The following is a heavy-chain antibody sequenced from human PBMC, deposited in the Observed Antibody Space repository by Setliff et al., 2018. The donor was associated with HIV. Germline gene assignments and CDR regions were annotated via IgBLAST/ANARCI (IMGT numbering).Heavy chain of an antibody. CDR2: ISSTGTTV. CDR3: ARDQLRIPERWDFDF. CDR1: GFVFSDHS. J-gene: IGHJ4*02. D-gene: IGHD1-26*01. V-gene: IGHV3-48*01. Sequence: QPGGSLRLSCVGSGFVFSDHSLHWVRQAPGEGLEWLSYISSTGTTVSYADSVRGRFINSRDSVRNVLYLQMRSLRVEDTALYYCARDQLRIPERWDFDFWGQGTLVTVSS.